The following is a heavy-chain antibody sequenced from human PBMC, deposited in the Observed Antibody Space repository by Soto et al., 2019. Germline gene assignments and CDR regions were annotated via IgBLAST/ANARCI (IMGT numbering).Heavy chain of an antibody. V-gene: IGHV1-69*13. D-gene: IGHD5-12*01. CDR2: IIPVFGRP. Sequence: SVKVSCKASGGTCSSFGISWVRQAPGQGLEWMGGIIPVFGRPNYAQRFRGRLTITADESTNTGYMELIDLRSEDTAVYYCAREGSGYNFWGQGNQVTVSS. CDR3: AREGSGYNF. J-gene: IGHJ1*01. CDR1: GGTCSSFG.